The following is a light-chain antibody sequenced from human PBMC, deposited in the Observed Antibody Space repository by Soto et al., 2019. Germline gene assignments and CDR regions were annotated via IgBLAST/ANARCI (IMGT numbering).Light chain of an antibody. CDR3: AAWDDSLNGVV. CDR2: SNN. J-gene: IGLJ2*01. Sequence: QSVLTQPPSASGTPGQRVTISCSGRSSNIGSNTVNWYQQLPGTAPKLLIYSNNQRPSGVPDRFSGSKSGTSASLAISGLQSEDEADYYYAAWDDSLNGVVFGGGTKLTVL. V-gene: IGLV1-44*01. CDR1: SSNIGSNT.